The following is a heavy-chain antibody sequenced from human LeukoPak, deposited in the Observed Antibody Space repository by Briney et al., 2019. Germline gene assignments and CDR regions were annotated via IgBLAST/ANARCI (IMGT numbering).Heavy chain of an antibody. CDR1: GYTFNVNY. CDR2: MNPNSGVT. Sequence: ASVKVSCKPSGYTFNVNYLHWVRQAPGQGLEWVGWMNPNSGVTVYAQNFQGRVTMTRVTSISTAYMELSSLTSDDTAVYYCTRGAGTSWFDYWGQGSLVTVSS. J-gene: IGHJ4*02. D-gene: IGHD2-2*01. CDR3: TRGAGTSWFDY. V-gene: IGHV1-2*02.